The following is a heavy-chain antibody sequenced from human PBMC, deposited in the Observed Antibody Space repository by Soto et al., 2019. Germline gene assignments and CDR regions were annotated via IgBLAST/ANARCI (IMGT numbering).Heavy chain of an antibody. Sequence: PWGSLRLSCEASGFTFNKYAINCFRHSPFKWLERVSAISGSGGSTDYAACVKGRFTISRDNSKSTLYLQMSSLRAEDTAVYYCAKRFCSKTSCYTLSVNNALDVWGQGTTVTVSS. J-gene: IGHJ6*02. CDR1: GFTFNKYA. D-gene: IGHD2-2*01. CDR2: ISGSGGST. V-gene: IGHV3-23*01. CDR3: AKRFCSKTSCYTLSVNNALDV.